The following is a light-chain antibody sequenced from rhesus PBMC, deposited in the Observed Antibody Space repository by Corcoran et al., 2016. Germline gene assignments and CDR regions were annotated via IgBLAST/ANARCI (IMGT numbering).Light chain of an antibody. Sequence: DIQMTQSTSALSASVGDRVTISCRASQNIYRNLAWYQQKPGKAPKLLIYAASSLHTGIPSRFSGNGSGTDFTLTISSLQPEDSAAYYCPHDYDNPYSFGQETKVEIK. CDR3: PHDYDNPYS. V-gene: IGKV1S12*01. J-gene: IGKJ2*01. CDR1: QNIYRN. CDR2: AAS.